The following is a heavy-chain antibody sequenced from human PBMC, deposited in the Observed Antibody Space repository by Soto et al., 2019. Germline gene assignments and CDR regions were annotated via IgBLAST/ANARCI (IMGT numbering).Heavy chain of an antibody. Sequence: GGSLRLSCAASGFTFSSYGMHWVRQAPGKGLEWVAVIWYDGSNKYYADSVKGRFTISRDNSKNTLYLQMNSLRAEDTAVYYCARGIGSSWYRKNYYYYGMDVWGQGTTVTVSS. CDR1: GFTFSSYG. CDR2: IWYDGSNK. V-gene: IGHV3-33*01. CDR3: ARGIGSSWYRKNYYYYGMDV. J-gene: IGHJ6*02. D-gene: IGHD6-13*01.